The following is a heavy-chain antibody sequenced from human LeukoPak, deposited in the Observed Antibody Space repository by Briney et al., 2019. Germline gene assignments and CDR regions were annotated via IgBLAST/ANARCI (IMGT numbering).Heavy chain of an antibody. CDR2: IYYSGST. D-gene: IGHD3-22*01. V-gene: IGHV4-59*08. J-gene: IGHJ4*02. CDR3: ARRGSSGVDY. CDR1: GGSISSYY. Sequence: SETLSLTCTVSGGSISSYYWSWIRQPPGKGLEWIGYIYYSGSTNYNPSLKSRVTTSVDTSKNQFSLRLSSVTAADPAVYYCARRGSSGVDYWGQGTLVTVSS.